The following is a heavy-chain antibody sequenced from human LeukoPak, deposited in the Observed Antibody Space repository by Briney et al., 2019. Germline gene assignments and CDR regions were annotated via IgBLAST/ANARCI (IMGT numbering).Heavy chain of an antibody. J-gene: IGHJ4*02. V-gene: IGHV4-30-2*01. Sequence: SETLSLTCAVSGGSISSGGYSWSWIRQPSGKGLEWIGYIYHSGSTYYNPSLKSRVTISVDRSKNQFSLKLSSVTAADTAVYYCARGLYYGSGSSSFDYWGQGTLVTVSS. CDR3: ARGLYYGSGSSSFDY. CDR2: IYHSGST. CDR1: GGSISSGGYS. D-gene: IGHD3-10*01.